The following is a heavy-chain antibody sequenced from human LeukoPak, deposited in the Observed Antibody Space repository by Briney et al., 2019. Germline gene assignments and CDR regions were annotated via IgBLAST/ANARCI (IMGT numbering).Heavy chain of an antibody. CDR3: ARDNSVRDTAWWFDP. J-gene: IGHJ5*02. CDR2: INPSGGST. D-gene: IGHD2-21*02. CDR1: GYTFASNY. V-gene: IGHV1-46*01. Sequence: ASVKVSCKASGYTFASNYMHWVRQAPGQGLEWMGVINPSGGSTSYAQKFQGRVTLTRDMSTSTDYLELSSLRSEDTAVYYCARDNSVRDTAWWFDPWGQGTLVTVSS.